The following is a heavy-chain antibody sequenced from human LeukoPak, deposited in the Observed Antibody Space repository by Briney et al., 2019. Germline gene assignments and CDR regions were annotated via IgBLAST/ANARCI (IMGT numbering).Heavy chain of an antibody. CDR1: GGSTSSSSYY. Sequence: SETLSLTCTVSGGSTSSSSYYWGWIRQPPGKGLEWIGEINHSGSTNYNPSLKSRVTISVDTSKNQFSLKLSSVTAADTAVYYCARGPFYYYGMDVWGQGTTVTVSS. CDR3: ARGPFYYYGMDV. V-gene: IGHV4-39*07. CDR2: INHSGST. J-gene: IGHJ6*02.